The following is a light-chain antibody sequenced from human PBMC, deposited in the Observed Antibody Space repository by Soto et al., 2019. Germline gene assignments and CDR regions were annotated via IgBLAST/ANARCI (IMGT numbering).Light chain of an antibody. J-gene: IGKJ3*01. CDR2: GAS. CDR1: QSISGSS. V-gene: IGKV3-20*01. Sequence: EIELTQSPGTLSLSPGERATLSCRASQSISGSSLAWYQQKPGQAPRLLIYGASIRATGIPDRFSGSGSGTDFTLSISGLEPEDFAGYFCQHYGSSPLFTFGPGTKVDIK. CDR3: QHYGSSPLFT.